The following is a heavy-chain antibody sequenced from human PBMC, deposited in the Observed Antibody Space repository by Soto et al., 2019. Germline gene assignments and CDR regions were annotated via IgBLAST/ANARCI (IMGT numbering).Heavy chain of an antibody. D-gene: IGHD2-15*01. CDR2: ILSSGRS. J-gene: IGHJ6*02. Sequence: SETLSLTCTVSGESVSSGFYYWNWIRQAPGKGLEWIGSILSSGRSNYNPSLKSRVSMSVDTSKNQFSLRLTSVGAADSAIYYCARVVRCTRSGCYYLAMDVWGQGTMVTVSS. V-gene: IGHV4-61*01. CDR1: GESVSSGFYY. CDR3: ARVVRCTRSGCYYLAMDV.